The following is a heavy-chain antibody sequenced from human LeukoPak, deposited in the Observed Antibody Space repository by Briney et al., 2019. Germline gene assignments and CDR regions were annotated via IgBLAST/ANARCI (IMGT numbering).Heavy chain of an antibody. J-gene: IGHJ4*02. CDR3: ARARHDYGADY. V-gene: IGHV4-34*01. Sequence: SETLSLTCAVYGGSFSGYYWSWIRQPPGKGLEWIGEINHSGSTNYNPSLKSRVTISVDTSKNQFSLKLSSVTAADTAVYYCARARHDYGADYWGQGTLVTVSS. CDR1: GGSFSGYY. D-gene: IGHD4-17*01. CDR2: INHSGST.